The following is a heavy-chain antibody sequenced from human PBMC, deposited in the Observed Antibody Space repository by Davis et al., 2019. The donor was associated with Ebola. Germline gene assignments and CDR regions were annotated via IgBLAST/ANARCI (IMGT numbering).Heavy chain of an antibody. CDR2: ISAYNGNT. V-gene: IGHV1-18*01. D-gene: IGHD3-10*01. Sequence: ASVKVSCKASGYTFTSYDISWVRQAPGQGLEWMGWISAYNGNTNYAQKLQGRVTMTTDTSTSTAYMELRSLRSDDTAVYYCARSITMVQGVSWFDPWGQGTLVTVSS. CDR1: GYTFTSYD. J-gene: IGHJ5*02. CDR3: ARSITMVQGVSWFDP.